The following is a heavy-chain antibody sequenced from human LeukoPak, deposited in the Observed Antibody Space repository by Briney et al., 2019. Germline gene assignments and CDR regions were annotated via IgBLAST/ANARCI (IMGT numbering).Heavy chain of an antibody. J-gene: IGHJ4*02. CDR3: AKDRVKQWLTLDY. CDR1: GFTFSSYG. Sequence: PGGSLRLSCAASGFTFSSYGMHWVRQAPGKGLEWVAVISYDGSNKYYADSVKGRFTISRDNSKNTLYLQMNSLRAEDTAVYYCAKDRVKQWLTLDYWSQGTLVTVSS. CDR2: ISYDGSNK. V-gene: IGHV3-30*18. D-gene: IGHD6-19*01.